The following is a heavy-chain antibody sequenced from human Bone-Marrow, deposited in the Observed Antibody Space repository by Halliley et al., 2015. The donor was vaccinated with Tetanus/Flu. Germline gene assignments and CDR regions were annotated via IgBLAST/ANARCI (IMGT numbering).Heavy chain of an antibody. Sequence: SLRLSCVASGFTFTTHGMHWVRQAPGKGLEWVAFIWYDGSKKEYADSVKGRFTISRDNSKNTLYLQMNSLGAEDTAVYYCTRDRPTVYYYDSSAYYFDYWGQGTLVTVSS. CDR3: TRDRPTVYYYDSSAYYFDY. V-gene: IGHV3-33*08. CDR1: GFTFTTHG. D-gene: IGHD3-22*01. CDR2: IWYDGSKK. J-gene: IGHJ4*02.